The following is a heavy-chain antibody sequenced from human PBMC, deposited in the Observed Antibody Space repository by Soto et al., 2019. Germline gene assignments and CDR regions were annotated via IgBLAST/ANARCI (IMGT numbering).Heavy chain of an antibody. V-gene: IGHV1-2*02. CDR2: SNPDSGDT. J-gene: IGHJ6*02. D-gene: IGHD6-6*01. CDR3: STSSRNEYHFAMDA. Sequence: QGQLEQSGAEVKKPGASVKVSCKASGYTFIGYYMHWVRLVPGQGLEWMGWSNPDSGDTNYAQKFQGRVTMTRDTSISTAYMELSRLRSDDTAVYFCSTSSRNEYHFAMDAWGQGTTVIVSS. CDR1: GYTFIGYY.